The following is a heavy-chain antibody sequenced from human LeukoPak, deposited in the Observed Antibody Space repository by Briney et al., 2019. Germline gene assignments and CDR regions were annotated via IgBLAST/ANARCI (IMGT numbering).Heavy chain of an antibody. D-gene: IGHD5-18*01. V-gene: IGHV3-30*02. CDR3: AKDKLWSHYYFDY. J-gene: IGHJ4*02. CDR1: GFTFSTYG. CDR2: IRYDGSNK. Sequence: GGSLRLSCAASGFTFSTYGMHWVRQAPGKGLEWVAFIRYDGSNKYYADSVKGRFTISRDNSKNTLYLQMNSLRAEDTAVYYCAKDKLWSHYYFDYWGQGTLVTVSS.